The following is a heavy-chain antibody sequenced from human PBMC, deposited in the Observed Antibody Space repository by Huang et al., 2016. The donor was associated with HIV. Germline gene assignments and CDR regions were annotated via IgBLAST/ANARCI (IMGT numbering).Heavy chain of an antibody. CDR3: ARAPATHSVFFY. CDR2: IYYSGSG. J-gene: IGHJ4*02. Sequence: QVQLQESGPGLVKPSQTLSLTCTVSGDSIRSGGYYWTWIRQSPATGLEWIGYIYYSGSGDYKPSLKSRVSISIDAFKNRVSLKLKSVTVADTAVYYCARAPATHSVFFYWGQGTLVTVSA. CDR1: GDSIRSGGYY. D-gene: IGHD3-3*01. V-gene: IGHV4-30-4*08.